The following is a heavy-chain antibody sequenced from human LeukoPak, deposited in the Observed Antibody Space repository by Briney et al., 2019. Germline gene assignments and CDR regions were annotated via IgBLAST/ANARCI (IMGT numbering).Heavy chain of an antibody. CDR1: GFTVSSSY. Sequence: PGGSLRLSCVASGFTVSSSYMSLVRQAPGKGLEWVSIISSAGTTYYADSVKGRFTISRDNSKNTVYLQVNSLRDEDTAVYYCARDLEAANTYYIDYWGQGTMVTVSS. CDR2: ISSAGTT. CDR3: ARDLEAANTYYIDY. V-gene: IGHV3-66*01. D-gene: IGHD6-13*01. J-gene: IGHJ4*02.